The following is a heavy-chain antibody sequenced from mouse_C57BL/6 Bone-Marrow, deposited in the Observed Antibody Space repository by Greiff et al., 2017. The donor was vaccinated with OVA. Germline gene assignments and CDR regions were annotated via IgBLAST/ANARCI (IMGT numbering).Heavy chain of an antibody. V-gene: IGHV1-7*01. CDR1: GYTFTSYW. CDR3: ARGELLRGGYWYFDV. D-gene: IGHD1-1*01. Sequence: LQESGAELAKPGASVKLSCKASGYTFTSYWMHWVKQRPGQGLEWIGYINPSSGYTKYNQKFKDKATLTADKSSSTAYMQLSSLTYEDSAVXYCARGELLRGGYWYFDVWGTGTTVTVSS. J-gene: IGHJ1*03. CDR2: INPSSGYT.